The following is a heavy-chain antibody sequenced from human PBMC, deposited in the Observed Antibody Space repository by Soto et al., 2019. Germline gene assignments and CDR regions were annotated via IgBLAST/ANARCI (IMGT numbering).Heavy chain of an antibody. CDR3: AKDRYCSATSCQDFGS. V-gene: IGHV3-23*01. J-gene: IGHJ4*02. Sequence: PGGSLRLSCAASGFTFSSYWMHWVRQAPVKGLVWVSVLSGSGIGKEYADSVKGRFTISRDNSRNTLYLQMTGLRVEDTAVYYCAKDRYCSATSCQDFGSWGQGTLVTVS. D-gene: IGHD2-2*01. CDR2: LSGSGIGK. CDR1: GFTFSSYW.